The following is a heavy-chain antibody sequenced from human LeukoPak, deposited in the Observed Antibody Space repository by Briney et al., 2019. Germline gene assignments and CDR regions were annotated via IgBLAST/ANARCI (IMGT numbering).Heavy chain of an antibody. CDR3: VRDRRFPDDVFDI. J-gene: IGHJ3*02. CDR2: ISSRSDGT. CDR1: GSSLISMA. D-gene: IGHD2-21*01. Sequence: GGPLKLPCAPSGSSLISMAMAWFRKAQGKGLEWVSAISSRSDGTWNVDSVRGRFTISRDNSKNTLYLQMNSLRAEDTALYYCVRDRRFPDDVFDIWGQGTMVTVSS. V-gene: IGHV3-23*01.